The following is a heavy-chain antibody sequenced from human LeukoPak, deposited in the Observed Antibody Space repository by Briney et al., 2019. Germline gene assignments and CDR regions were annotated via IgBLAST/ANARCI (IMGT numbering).Heavy chain of an antibody. Sequence: TGGSLRLSCAASGFTFDDYAMHWVRQAPGKGLEWVSGISWNSGSIGYADSVKGRFTISRDNAKTSLYLQMNSLRAEDTALYYCAKDRGPGSMATSPGFDYWGQGTLVTVSS. CDR1: GFTFDDYA. CDR3: AKDRGPGSMATSPGFDY. V-gene: IGHV3-9*01. J-gene: IGHJ4*02. CDR2: ISWNSGSI. D-gene: IGHD5-24*01.